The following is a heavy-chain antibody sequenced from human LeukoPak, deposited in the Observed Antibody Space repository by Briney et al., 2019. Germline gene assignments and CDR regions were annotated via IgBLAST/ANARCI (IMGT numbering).Heavy chain of an antibody. CDR3: ARGTTVRGVSFDY. V-gene: IGHV4-39*01. Sequence: SETLSLTCTVSGGSISSSSYYWGWIRQPPGKGLEWIGSIYYSGSTYYNPSLKSRVTISVDTSKNQFSLKLSSVTAADTAVYYCARGTTVRGVSFDYWGQGTLVTVSS. J-gene: IGHJ4*02. CDR2: IYYSGST. CDR1: GGSISSSSYY. D-gene: IGHD3-10*01.